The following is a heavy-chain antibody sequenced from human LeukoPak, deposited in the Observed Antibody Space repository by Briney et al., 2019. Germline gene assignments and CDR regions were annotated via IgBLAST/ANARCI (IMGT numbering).Heavy chain of an antibody. CDR3: ARDYGVATIGYW. CDR2: INPNSGGT. V-gene: IGHV1-2*02. Sequence: ASVKVSCKASGYTFTSYYMHWVRQAPGQGLEWMGWINPNSGGTNYAQKFQGRVTMTRDTSISTAYMELSRLRSDDTAVYYCARDYGVATIGYWWGQGTLVTVSS. CDR1: GYTFTSYY. J-gene: IGHJ4*02. D-gene: IGHD5-12*01.